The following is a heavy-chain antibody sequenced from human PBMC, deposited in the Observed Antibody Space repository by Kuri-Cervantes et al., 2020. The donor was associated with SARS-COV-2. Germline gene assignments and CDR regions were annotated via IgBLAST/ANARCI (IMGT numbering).Heavy chain of an antibody. V-gene: IGHV1-58*02. Sequence: SVKVSCKASGFTFTSSAMQWVRQARGQRLEWIGWVVVGSGNTNYAQKFQERVTITRDMSTSTAYMELSSLRSEDTAVYYCAAGRTYSSSWRGGYFDLWGRGTLVTVSS. CDR2: VVVGSGNT. J-gene: IGHJ2*01. CDR3: AAGRTYSSSWRGGYFDL. D-gene: IGHD6-13*01. CDR1: GFTFTSSA.